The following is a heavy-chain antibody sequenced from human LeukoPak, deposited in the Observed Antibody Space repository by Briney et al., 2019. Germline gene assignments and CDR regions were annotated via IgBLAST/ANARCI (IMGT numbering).Heavy chain of an antibody. CDR1: GDSISSSSYY. Sequence: PSETLSLTCTVSGDSISSSSYYWGWIRQPPGKGLEWIGSIYYSGSTYYNPSLKSRVTISVDTSKNQFSLKLSSVTAADTAVYYCASGGKVTGGGIFDYWGQGTLVTVSS. D-gene: IGHD3-16*01. V-gene: IGHV4-39*01. J-gene: IGHJ4*02. CDR2: IYYSGST. CDR3: ASGGKVTGGGIFDY.